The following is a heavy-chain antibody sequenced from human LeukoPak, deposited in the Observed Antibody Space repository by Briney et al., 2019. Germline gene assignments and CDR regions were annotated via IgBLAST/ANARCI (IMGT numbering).Heavy chain of an antibody. Sequence: EASVKVSCKASGYTFTGYYMHWVRQALGQGREWMGWINLNSGGTNYAQTLQGRDTTTRDTSISTAYMELSRRRSDDTAVYYCARDEESRRDAFDIWGQGTMVTVSS. J-gene: IGHJ3*02. CDR2: INLNSGGT. CDR3: ARDEESRRDAFDI. CDR1: GYTFTGYY. V-gene: IGHV1-2*02.